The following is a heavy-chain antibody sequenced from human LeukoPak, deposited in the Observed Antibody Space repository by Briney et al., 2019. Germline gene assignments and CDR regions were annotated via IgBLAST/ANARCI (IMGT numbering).Heavy chain of an antibody. CDR3: AKQWEWNGPPFDY. D-gene: IGHD1-26*01. CDR1: GFTSSSYG. J-gene: IGHJ4*02. Sequence: GRSLRLSCAASGFTSSSYGMHWVRQAPGKGLEWVAVISYDGSNKYYADSVKGRFTISRDNSKNTLYLQMNSLRAEDTAVYYCAKQWEWNGPPFDYWGQGTLVTVSS. CDR2: ISYDGSNK. V-gene: IGHV3-30*18.